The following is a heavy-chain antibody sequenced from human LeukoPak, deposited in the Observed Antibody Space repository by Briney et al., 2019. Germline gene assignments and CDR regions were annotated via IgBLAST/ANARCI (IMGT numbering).Heavy chain of an antibody. D-gene: IGHD2-15*01. CDR3: ARQLGYCSGGSCYSGYFDY. CDR1: GYSFTNYW. J-gene: IGHJ4*02. Sequence: GESLKISCKGSGYSFTNYWIGWVRQMPGKGLEWMGIIYPGDSDTRYSPSFKGQVTISADKSISTAYLQWSSLKASDTAMYYCARQLGYCSGGSCYSGYFDYWGQGTLVTVSS. V-gene: IGHV5-51*01. CDR2: IYPGDSDT.